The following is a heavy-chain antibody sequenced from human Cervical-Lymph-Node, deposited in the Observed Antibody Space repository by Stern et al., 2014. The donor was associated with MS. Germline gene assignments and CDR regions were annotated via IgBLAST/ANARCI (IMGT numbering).Heavy chain of an antibody. D-gene: IGHD3-9*01. J-gene: IGHJ4*02. CDR2: ISSSGSTI. Sequence: VQLEESGGGLVKPGGSLRLSCAASGFTFSDYYMSWIRQAPGKGLAWVSYISSSGSTIYYADSVKGRFTISRDNAKNSLYLQMNSLRAEDTAVYYCARDCKLRYFDWLSPYFDYWGQGTLVTVSS. CDR1: GFTFSDYY. CDR3: ARDCKLRYFDWLSPYFDY. V-gene: IGHV3-11*01.